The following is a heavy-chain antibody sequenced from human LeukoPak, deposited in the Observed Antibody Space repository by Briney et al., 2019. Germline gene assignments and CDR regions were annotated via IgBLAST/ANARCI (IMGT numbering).Heavy chain of an antibody. J-gene: IGHJ3*02. CDR2: IKQDGSEK. D-gene: IGHD3-9*01. V-gene: IGHV3-7*01. CDR1: GFTFSTYW. Sequence: GGSLRLSCAASGFTFSTYWMSWVRQAPGKGLEWVANIKQDGSEKNYVDSVKGRFTISRDNAKNSLYLQMSSLRAEDTAVYYCARGPPGGWLLTFDIWGQGTMVTVSS. CDR3: ARGPPGGWLLTFDI.